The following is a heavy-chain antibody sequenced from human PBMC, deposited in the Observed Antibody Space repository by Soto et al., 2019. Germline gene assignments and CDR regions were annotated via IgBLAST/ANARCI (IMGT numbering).Heavy chain of an antibody. V-gene: IGHV2-5*01. D-gene: IGHD1-26*01. CDR3: AHSASVPCCYYFDS. CDR1: GFSLSSIGVA. J-gene: IGHJ4*02. Sequence: QITLKESGPALVKPTQTLTLTCTFSGFSLSSIGVAVGWIRQPPGKALEWLALLYWNDDRRYSPSLKSRHTSTKDTSKNHVVLTMTNMDPAYTATYYCAHSASVPCCYYFDSWGQGTLVTVSS. CDR2: LYWNDDR.